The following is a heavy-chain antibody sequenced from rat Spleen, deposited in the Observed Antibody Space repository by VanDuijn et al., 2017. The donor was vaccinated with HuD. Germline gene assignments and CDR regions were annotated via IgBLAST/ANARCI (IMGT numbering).Heavy chain of an antibody. Sequence: EVQLVESGGGLVQPGRSLKLSCVASGFTFSDYGMNWIRLAPGKGLEWIAYISGSSGTIYYADTVKGRFTISRDNAKNTLYLQLSSLRSEDTALYYCARRDPFDYWGQGVMVTVSS. J-gene: IGHJ2*01. CDR2: ISGSSGTI. CDR3: ARRDPFDY. CDR1: GFTFSDYG. V-gene: IGHV5-34*01.